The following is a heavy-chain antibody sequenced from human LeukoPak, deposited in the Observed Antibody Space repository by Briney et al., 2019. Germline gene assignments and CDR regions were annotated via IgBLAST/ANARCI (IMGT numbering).Heavy chain of an antibody. V-gene: IGHV3-23*01. CDR1: GFTFSSYA. CDR3: AKGIAAADFNWFDP. CDR2: ISGSGGST. Sequence: GGSLILSCAASGFTFSSYAMSWVRQAPGKGLEWVSAISGSGGSTYYADSVKGRFTISRDNSKNTLYLQMNSLRAEDTAVYYCAKGIAAADFNWFDPWGQGTPVTVSS. J-gene: IGHJ5*02. D-gene: IGHD6-13*01.